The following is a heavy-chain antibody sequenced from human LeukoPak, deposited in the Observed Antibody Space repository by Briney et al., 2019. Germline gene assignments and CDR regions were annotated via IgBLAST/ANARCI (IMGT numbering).Heavy chain of an antibody. V-gene: IGHV4-39*07. Sequence: SETLSLTCTVSGGSISSSSYYWGWIRQPPGKGLEWIGSIYYSGSTYYNPSLKSRVTISVDTPKNQFSLKLSSVTAADTAVYYCARLGGSYYYFDYWGQGTLVTVSS. D-gene: IGHD1-26*01. CDR3: ARLGGSYYYFDY. J-gene: IGHJ4*02. CDR1: GGSISSSSYY. CDR2: IYYSGST.